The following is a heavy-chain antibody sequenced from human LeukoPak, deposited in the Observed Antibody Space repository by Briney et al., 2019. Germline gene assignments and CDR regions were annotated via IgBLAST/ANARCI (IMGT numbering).Heavy chain of an antibody. CDR3: ARSPGYSNSWYAFDI. V-gene: IGHV4-59*01. CDR1: GGSISSYY. CDR2: IYYSGST. D-gene: IGHD6-13*01. Sequence: SETLSLTCTVSGGSISSYYWSWIRQPPGKGLEWIGYIYYSGSTNYNPSLKSRVIISVDTSKNQFSLKLSPVTAADTAFYYCARSPGYSNSWYAFDIWGQGTMVTVSS. J-gene: IGHJ3*02.